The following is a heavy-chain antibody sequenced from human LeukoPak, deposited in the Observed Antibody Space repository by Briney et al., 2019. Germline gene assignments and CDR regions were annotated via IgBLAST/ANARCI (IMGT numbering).Heavy chain of an antibody. CDR2: INHSGST. CDR3: ARVIHYYGSGSPFDY. V-gene: IGHV4-34*01. Sequence: SETLSLTCAVYGGSFSGYYWSWIRQPPGKGLEWIGEINHSGSTNYNPSLKSRVTISVDTSKNQFSLKLSSVTAADTAVYYCARVIHYYGSGSPFDYWRQGTLVTVSS. J-gene: IGHJ4*02. CDR1: GGSFSGYY. D-gene: IGHD3-10*01.